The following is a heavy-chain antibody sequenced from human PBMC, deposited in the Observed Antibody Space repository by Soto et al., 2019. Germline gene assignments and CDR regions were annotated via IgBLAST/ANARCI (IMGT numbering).Heavy chain of an antibody. V-gene: IGHV3-30-3*01. J-gene: IGHJ4*02. CDR1: GFTFTSYS. CDR3: ARDPKYYVWALDY. CDR2: ISSTGSNK. D-gene: IGHD3-16*01. Sequence: QVQLVESGGGVVQPGRSLRLSCAASGFTFTSYSFHRVRRAPGKGLEWVAVISSTGSNKYYADSVKGRFTLSRDTSKSTVYLQMNSLRAEDTAVYYCARDPKYYVWALDYWGQGTLVTVSS.